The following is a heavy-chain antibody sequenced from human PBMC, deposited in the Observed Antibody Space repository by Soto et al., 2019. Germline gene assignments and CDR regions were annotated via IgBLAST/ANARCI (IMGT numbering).Heavy chain of an antibody. CDR2: IIPIFGKA. D-gene: IGHD2-15*01. J-gene: IGHJ4*02. Sequence: QVQLVQSGAEVKKPGSSVKVSCKASGGTFSSYAISWVRQAPGQGLEWMGGIIPIFGKANYAQKFQGRVTITADKSTSTAYMELSSLRSEDTAVYYCARVSCSGGSCYSSFDYWGQGTLVTVSS. CDR3: ARVSCSGGSCYSSFDY. V-gene: IGHV1-69*06. CDR1: GGTFSSYA.